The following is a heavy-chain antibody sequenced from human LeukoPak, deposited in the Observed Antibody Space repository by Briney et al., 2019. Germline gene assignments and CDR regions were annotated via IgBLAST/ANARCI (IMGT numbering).Heavy chain of an antibody. Sequence: ASVKVSCKASGGTFSSYAISWVRQAPGQGLEWMGGIIPIFGTANYAQKFQGRVTITADESTSTAYMELSSLRSEDTAVYYCAAAYYYDSSGYSPHDYWGQGTPVTVSS. D-gene: IGHD3-22*01. J-gene: IGHJ4*02. V-gene: IGHV1-69*13. CDR3: AAAYYYDSSGYSPHDY. CDR2: IIPIFGTA. CDR1: GGTFSSYA.